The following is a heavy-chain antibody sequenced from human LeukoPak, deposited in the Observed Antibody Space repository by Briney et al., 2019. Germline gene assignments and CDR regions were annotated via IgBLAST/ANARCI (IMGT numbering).Heavy chain of an antibody. CDR3: GVSIAAAGTDY. D-gene: IGHD6-13*01. Sequence: GGSLRLSCAASGFTFSSYAMSWVRQAPGKGREWVSAISGSGGSTYYADSVKGRFTISRDNSKNTLYLQMNSLRAEDTAVYYCGVSIAAAGTDYWGQGTLVTVSS. J-gene: IGHJ4*02. V-gene: IGHV3-23*01. CDR1: GFTFSSYA. CDR2: ISGSGGST.